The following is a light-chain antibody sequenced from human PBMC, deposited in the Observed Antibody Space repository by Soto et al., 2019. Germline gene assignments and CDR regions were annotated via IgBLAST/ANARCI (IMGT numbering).Light chain of an antibody. CDR2: DVS. J-gene: IGLJ1*01. CDR3: CSFAGSYTSYV. V-gene: IGLV2-11*01. CDR1: SNY. Sequence: SVLTQPRSVSGSPGQSVTISSTRTSNYVSWYQQDPGRAPKLIIYDVSKRPSGVPDRFSGSKSGNTASLTISGLQAEDEADYFCCSFAGSYTSYVFGTGTKV.